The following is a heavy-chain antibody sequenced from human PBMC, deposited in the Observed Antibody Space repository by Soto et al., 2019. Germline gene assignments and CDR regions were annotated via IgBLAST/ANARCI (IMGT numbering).Heavy chain of an antibody. CDR2: IIPILGIA. D-gene: IGHD3-22*01. V-gene: IGHV1-69*02. CDR3: ARSRDESSGYSY. CDR1: GGTFSSYT. Sequence: QVQLMQSGAEVKKPGSSVKVSCKASGGTFSSYTISWVRQAPGQGLEWMGRIIPILGIANYAQKFQGRVTITADKSTSTAYMELSSLRSEDTAVYYCARSRDESSGYSYWGQGTLVTVSS. J-gene: IGHJ4*02.